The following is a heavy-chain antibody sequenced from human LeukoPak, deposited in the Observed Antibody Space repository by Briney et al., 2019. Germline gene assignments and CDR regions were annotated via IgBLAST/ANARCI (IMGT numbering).Heavy chain of an antibody. CDR1: GDSISSGGYY. CDR2: IYYSGST. D-gene: IGHD4-23*01. CDR3: ARCGTAVIAPYAFDI. Sequence: SQTLSLTCTVSGDSISSGGYYWSWIRQPPGKGLEWIGYIYYSGSTNCNPSVKSRVAMSVDTSKKQFSLKLSSLTAADTDEYYGARCGTAVIAPYAFDIWGQGTMVTVSS. V-gene: IGHV4-61*08. J-gene: IGHJ3*02.